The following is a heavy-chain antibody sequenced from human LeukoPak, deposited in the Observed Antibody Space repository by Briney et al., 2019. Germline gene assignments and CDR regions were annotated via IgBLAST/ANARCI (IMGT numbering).Heavy chain of an antibody. Sequence: SETLSLNCAVYGGSFNGYYWSWIRQPPGKGLEWIGEINHSGSTNYNPSLKSRVTISVDTSKNQFSLKLNSVTAADTAVYYCARDRSSSVGRNYYNGMDVWGKGTTVTVSS. CDR2: INHSGST. CDR3: ARDRSSSVGRNYYNGMDV. D-gene: IGHD6-25*01. V-gene: IGHV4-34*01. J-gene: IGHJ6*04. CDR1: GGSFNGYY.